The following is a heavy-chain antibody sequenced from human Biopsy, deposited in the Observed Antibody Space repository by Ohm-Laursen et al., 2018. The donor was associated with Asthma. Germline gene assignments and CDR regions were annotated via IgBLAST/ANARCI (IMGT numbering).Heavy chain of an antibody. V-gene: IGHV3-20*04. Sequence: SLRLSCAASGFTFDDYAMSWVRQAPGKGLEWVSGINWNGGSTGYSDSVKGRFTIFRENAKNPLYLQMNSLRAADTALYYSARDRAVTGLNDAFDTWGQGTMVTVSS. D-gene: IGHD4-17*01. CDR2: INWNGGST. J-gene: IGHJ3*02. CDR1: GFTFDDYA. CDR3: ARDRAVTGLNDAFDT.